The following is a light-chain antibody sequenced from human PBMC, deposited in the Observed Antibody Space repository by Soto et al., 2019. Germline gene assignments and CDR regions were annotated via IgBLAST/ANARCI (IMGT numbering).Light chain of an antibody. CDR3: QQYGSSPPWT. Sequence: NVLTQSPGTLSLSPVERATLSCRASQSLSNTFLSWYQQKPGQAPRLLIYGVFSRATGIPDRFSGSGSGTDFTLTISRLEPEDFAVYYCQQYGSSPPWTFGQGTKVDIK. CDR2: GVF. V-gene: IGKV3-20*01. CDR1: QSLSNTF. J-gene: IGKJ1*01.